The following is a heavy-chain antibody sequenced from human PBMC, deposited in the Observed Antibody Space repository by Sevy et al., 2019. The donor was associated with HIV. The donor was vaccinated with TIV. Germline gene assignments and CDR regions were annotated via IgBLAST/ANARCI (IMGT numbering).Heavy chain of an antibody. V-gene: IGHV3-23*01. Sequence: GGSLRLSCSASGFTFIAFGMTWVRQAPGKGLEWVSGISGGGAATAYADSVKGRLTISRDKSKNTLYLQMNSLRTEDTAIYYCAKGDRTFYGIDVWGQGTTVTVSS. CDR2: ISGGGAAT. J-gene: IGHJ6*02. CDR1: GFTFIAFG. CDR3: AKGDRTFYGIDV. D-gene: IGHD2-15*01.